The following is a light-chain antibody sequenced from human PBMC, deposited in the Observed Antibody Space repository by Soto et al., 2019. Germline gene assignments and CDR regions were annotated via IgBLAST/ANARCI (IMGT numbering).Light chain of an antibody. CDR2: VNN. J-gene: IGLJ1*01. CDR1: SSNIGAGYD. CDR3: GTWDDSLVSYV. Sequence: QSVLTQPPSVSGAPGQRVTISCTGSSSNIGAGYDVHWYQQVTGTAPKLLIYVNNNRPSGVPDRFSGSKSGTSASLVITGLQAEDEADYYCGTWDDSLVSYVFGTGTKLTVL. V-gene: IGLV1-40*01.